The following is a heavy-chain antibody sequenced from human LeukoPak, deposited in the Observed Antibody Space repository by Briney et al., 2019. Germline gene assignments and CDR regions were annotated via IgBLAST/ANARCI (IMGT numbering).Heavy chain of an antibody. CDR2: IYPGDSDT. D-gene: IGHD3-10*01. CDR3: ARRLTMVRGVSAFDI. V-gene: IGHV5-51*01. CDR1: GYSFTSYW. J-gene: IGHJ3*02. Sequence: GESLKISCKGSGYSFTSYWIVWVRQMPVKGLEWMGIIYPGDSDTRYSPSFQGQVTISADKSISTAYLQWSSLKASDTAMYYCARRLTMVRGVSAFDIWGQETMVTVSS.